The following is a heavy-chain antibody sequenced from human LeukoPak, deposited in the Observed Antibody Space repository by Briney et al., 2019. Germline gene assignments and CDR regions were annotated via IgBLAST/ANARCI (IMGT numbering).Heavy chain of an antibody. CDR3: ARDVNSYGLFDY. J-gene: IGHJ4*02. CDR1: EYTFIGYY. Sequence: GASVKVSCKAFEYTFIGYYMHWVRQAPGQGLEWMGWINPNSGDTNSAQKFQGRVTMTRDTSISTAYMELSRLRSDDTAVYYCARDVNSYGLFDYWGQGTLVTVSS. D-gene: IGHD5-18*01. CDR2: INPNSGDT. V-gene: IGHV1-2*02.